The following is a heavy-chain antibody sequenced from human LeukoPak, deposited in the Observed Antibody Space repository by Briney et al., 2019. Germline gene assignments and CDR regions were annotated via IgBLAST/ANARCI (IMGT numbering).Heavy chain of an antibody. CDR1: GYTFTSYY. CDR2: INPSGGST. D-gene: IGHD2-15*01. Sequence: GASVKVSCKASGYTFTSYYMHWVRQAPGQGLEWMGIINPSGGSTSYAQKFQGRVTMTRVTSTSTVYMELSSLRSEDTAVYYCARVSGKDCGYCSGGSLRGLYYFDYWGQGTLVTVSS. J-gene: IGHJ4*02. V-gene: IGHV1-46*01. CDR3: ARVSGKDCGYCSGGSLRGLYYFDY.